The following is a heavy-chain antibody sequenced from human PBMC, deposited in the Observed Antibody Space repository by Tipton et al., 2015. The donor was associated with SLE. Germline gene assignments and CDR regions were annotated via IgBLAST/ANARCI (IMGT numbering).Heavy chain of an antibody. CDR3: ARVQRGPRSFDL. CDR1: GGSITSGSYY. J-gene: IGHJ2*01. CDR2: VYGTGSS. D-gene: IGHD1-1*01. V-gene: IGHV4-61*02. Sequence: TLSLTCTVSGGSITSGSYYWSWIRQPARRGLEWIGRVYGTGSSYYNPSLKSRVTMSLDTSKNQVSLKLTSVTAADTAVCYCARVQRGPRSFDLWGRGTLLTVSS.